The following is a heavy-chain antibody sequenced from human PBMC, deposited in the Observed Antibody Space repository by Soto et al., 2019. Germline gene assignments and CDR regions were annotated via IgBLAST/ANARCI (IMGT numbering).Heavy chain of an antibody. CDR3: VRGPHYGSGSYYKGLIDY. V-gene: IGHV3-74*01. D-gene: IGHD3-10*01. CDR2: INSDGSST. Sequence: GGSLRLSCAASGFTFSSYWMHWVRQAPGKGLVWVSRINSDGSSTSYADTVKGRFTISRDNAKNTLYLQMNSLRAEDTAVYYCVRGPHYGSGSYYKGLIDYWGQGTLVTVSS. J-gene: IGHJ4*02. CDR1: GFTFSSYW.